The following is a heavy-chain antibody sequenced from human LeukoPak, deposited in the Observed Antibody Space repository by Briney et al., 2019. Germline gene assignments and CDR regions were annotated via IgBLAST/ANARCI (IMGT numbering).Heavy chain of an antibody. V-gene: IGHV3-23*01. CDR3: AKSSRHGTGWYGRIDY. CDR2: XSDRGDNK. Sequence: GGSLRLSCAAXGXXXXXXXMSWXRXXPXXXXXXXXXXSDRGDNKQYTDSVKGRLTISRDNSKDTLYLQMNSLRADDTAIYYCAKSSRHGTGWYGRIDYWGQGTLVTVS. J-gene: IGHJ4*02. D-gene: IGHD6-19*01. CDR1: GXXXXXXX.